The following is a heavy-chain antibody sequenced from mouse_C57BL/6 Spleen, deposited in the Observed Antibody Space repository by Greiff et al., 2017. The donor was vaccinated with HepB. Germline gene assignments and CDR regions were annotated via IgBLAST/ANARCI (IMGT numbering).Heavy chain of an antibody. CDR3: ARGYSNYVFDY. D-gene: IGHD2-5*01. Sequence: EVQLQQSGPELVKPGASVKISCKASGYTFTDYYMNWVKQSHGKSLEWIGDINPNNGGTSYNQKFKGKATLTVDKSSSTAYMELRSLTSEDSAVYYCARGYSNYVFDYWGQGTTLTVSS. V-gene: IGHV1-26*01. CDR1: GYTFTDYY. CDR2: INPNNGGT. J-gene: IGHJ2*01.